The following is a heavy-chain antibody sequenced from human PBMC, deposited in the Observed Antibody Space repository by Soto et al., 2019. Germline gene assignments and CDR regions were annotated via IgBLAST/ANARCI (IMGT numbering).Heavy chain of an antibody. D-gene: IGHD3-10*01. CDR3: APWFGAFDY. V-gene: IGHV3-30*03. J-gene: IGHJ4*02. CDR1: GFTFSSYG. Sequence: QVQLVESGGXVVQPGRSLXLSCAASGFTFSSYGMHWVRQAPGKGLEWVAVISYDGSNKYYADSVKGRFTISRDNSKNTLYLQMNSLRAEDTAVYYCAPWFGAFDYWGQGTLVTVSS. CDR2: ISYDGSNK.